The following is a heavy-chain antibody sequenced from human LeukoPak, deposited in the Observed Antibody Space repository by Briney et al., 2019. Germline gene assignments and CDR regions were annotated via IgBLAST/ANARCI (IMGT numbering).Heavy chain of an antibody. CDR2: IGSSGSTI. V-gene: IGHV3-48*03. J-gene: IGHJ4*02. Sequence: QTGGSLRLSCAASGFTFSSYEMNWVRQAPGKGLGWVSYIGSSGSTIYYADSVKGRFTISRDNAKNSLYLQMNSLRAEDTAVYYCARGARIAAAAFDYWGQGTLVTVSS. CDR1: GFTFSSYE. CDR3: ARGARIAAAAFDY. D-gene: IGHD6-13*01.